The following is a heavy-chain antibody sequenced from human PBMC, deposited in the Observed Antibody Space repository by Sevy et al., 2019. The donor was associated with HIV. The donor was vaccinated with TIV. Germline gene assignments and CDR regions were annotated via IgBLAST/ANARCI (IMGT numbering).Heavy chain of an antibody. V-gene: IGHV1-24*01. D-gene: IGHD3-22*01. CDR3: ATTKDYYDSSGYPFDS. Sequence: ASVKVSCKVSGYTLTKLSMHWVRQTPGKGLEWMTTFDPEDGDPEDGKTIYAQKFLGRVTMTEETSTDQAYMELSSLRSEDTAVYYCATTKDYYDSSGYPFDSWGQGTLVTVSS. CDR1: GYTLTKLS. J-gene: IGHJ4*02. CDR2: FDPEDGDPEDGKT.